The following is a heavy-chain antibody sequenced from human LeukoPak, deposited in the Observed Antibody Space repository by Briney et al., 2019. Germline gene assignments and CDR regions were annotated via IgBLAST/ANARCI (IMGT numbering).Heavy chain of an antibody. CDR1: GSTFSSYA. J-gene: IGHJ4*02. CDR3: AKFGGSYSGDY. Sequence: PGGSLRLSCAASGSTFSSYAMSWVRQAPGKGLEWVSGISATGSNTYYTDSVKGRFTISRDNSKNTLSLQMNSLRAEDTAVYYCAKFGGSYSGDYWGQGNLVTVSS. CDR2: ISATGSNT. V-gene: IGHV3-23*01. D-gene: IGHD1-26*01.